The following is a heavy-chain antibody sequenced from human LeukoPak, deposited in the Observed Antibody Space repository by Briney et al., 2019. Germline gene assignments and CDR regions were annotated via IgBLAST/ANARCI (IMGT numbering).Heavy chain of an antibody. CDR1: GGSISSSTFY. V-gene: IGHV4-39*07. CDR3: ARSDPSSFDYYYYMDV. CDR2: IYYSGST. J-gene: IGHJ6*03. Sequence: SETLSLTCTVSGGSISSSTFYWGWIRQPPGKGLEWIGTIYYSGSTNYNPSLKSRVTISVDTSKNQFSLKLSSVTAADTAVYYCARSDPSSFDYYYYMDVWGKGTTVTISS.